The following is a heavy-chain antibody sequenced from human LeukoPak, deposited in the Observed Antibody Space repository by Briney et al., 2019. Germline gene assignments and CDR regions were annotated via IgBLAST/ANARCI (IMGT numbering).Heavy chain of an antibody. Sequence: SETLSLTCTVSGGSISSYYWSWIRQPPGKGLEWIGYIYYSGSTNYNPSLKSRVTISVDTSKNQFSLKLSSVTAADTAVYFCARRPSGGSAIPFDFWGQGALITVSS. J-gene: IGHJ4*02. CDR2: IYYSGST. CDR1: GGSISSYY. D-gene: IGHD2-15*01. CDR3: ARRPSGGSAIPFDF. V-gene: IGHV4-59*08.